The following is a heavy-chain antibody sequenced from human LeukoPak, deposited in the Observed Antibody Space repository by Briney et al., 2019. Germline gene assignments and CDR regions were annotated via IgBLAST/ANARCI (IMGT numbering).Heavy chain of an antibody. CDR2: ISAYNGNT. D-gene: IGHD6-13*01. Sequence: GSSVKVSCKASGGTFSSYAISWVRQAPGQGLEWMGWISAYNGNTNYAQKLQGRVTMTTDTSTSTAYMELRSLRSDDTAVYYCATDVFRIAAGDYWGQGTLVTVSS. V-gene: IGHV1-18*01. CDR3: ATDVFRIAAGDY. J-gene: IGHJ4*02. CDR1: GGTFSSYA.